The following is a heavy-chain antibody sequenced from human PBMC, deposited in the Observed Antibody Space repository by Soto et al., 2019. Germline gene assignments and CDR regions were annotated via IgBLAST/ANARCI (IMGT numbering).Heavy chain of an antibody. CDR1: GFTFGDYA. D-gene: IGHD1-20*01. CDR3: AKDAVPYNGKWDWFDT. Sequence: QFLESGGGLVQPGGSLRVHCVASGFTFGDYAMSWVRHAPGKGLEWVSSIGGTGSDTYYAASVKGRFTISRDNSKSTLYLQMHNLGVDDTAIYYGAKDAVPYNGKWDWFDTWGQGTLVTVCS. CDR2: IGGTGSDT. V-gene: IGHV3-23*01. J-gene: IGHJ5*02.